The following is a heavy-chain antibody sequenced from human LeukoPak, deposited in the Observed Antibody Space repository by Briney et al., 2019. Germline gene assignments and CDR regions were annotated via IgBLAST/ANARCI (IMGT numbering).Heavy chain of an antibody. CDR3: ARQNIVVVPAARGGWFDP. CDR1: GGSISSSSYY. D-gene: IGHD2-2*01. J-gene: IGHJ5*02. Sequence: SETLFLTCTVSGGSISSSSYYWGWIRQPPGKGLEWIGSIYYSGSTYYNPSLKSRVTISVDTSKNQFSLKLSSVTAADTAVYYCARQNIVVVPAARGGWFDPWGQGTLVTVSS. CDR2: IYYSGST. V-gene: IGHV4-39*01.